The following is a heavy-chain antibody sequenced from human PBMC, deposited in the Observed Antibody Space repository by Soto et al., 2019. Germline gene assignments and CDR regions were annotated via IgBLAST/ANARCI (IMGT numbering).Heavy chain of an antibody. CDR1: GYSFTSYW. Sequence: GESLKISCKGSGYSFTSYWIGWVRQMPGKGLEWMGIIYPGDSDTRYSPSFQGQVTISADKSISTAYLQWSSLKASDTAMYYCARSQLEHPSSYYYYGMDVGAKGTTAPVPS. D-gene: IGHD1-1*01. CDR2: IYPGDSDT. V-gene: IGHV5-51*01. CDR3: ARSQLEHPSSYYYYGMDV. J-gene: IGHJ6*04.